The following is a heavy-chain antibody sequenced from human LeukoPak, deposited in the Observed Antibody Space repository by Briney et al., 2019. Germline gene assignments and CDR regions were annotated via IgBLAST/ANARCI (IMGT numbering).Heavy chain of an antibody. V-gene: IGHV3-7*03. D-gene: IGHD3-16*01. CDR3: ARGGGLDV. CDR1: GFVFSSHG. CDR2: INHNGNVN. Sequence: PGRSLRLSCVASGFVFSSHGVNWARQAPGKGLEWVASINHNGNVNYYVDSVKGRFTISRDNAKNSLYLQMSNLRAEDTAVYFCARGGGLDVWGQGATVTVSS. J-gene: IGHJ6*02.